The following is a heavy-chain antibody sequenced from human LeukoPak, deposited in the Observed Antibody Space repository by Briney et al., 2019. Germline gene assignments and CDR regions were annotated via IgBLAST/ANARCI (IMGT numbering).Heavy chain of an antibody. Sequence: PSETLSLTCTVSGGSISSYYWNWIRQPPGKGLEWIGNIYNSGSTNHNPSLKSRVTISVDTSKNQISLKLTSVTAEGAAVYYCARDKGPYWYFDLWGRGTLVTVSS. V-gene: IGHV4-59*01. CDR1: GGSISSYY. CDR2: IYNSGST. J-gene: IGHJ2*01. CDR3: ARDKGPYWYFDL.